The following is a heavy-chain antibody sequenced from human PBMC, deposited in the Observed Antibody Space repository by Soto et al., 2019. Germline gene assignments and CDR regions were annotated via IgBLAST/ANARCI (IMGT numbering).Heavy chain of an antibody. CDR2: ISYDGSNK. V-gene: IGHV3-30-3*01. Sequence: EGSLRLSCAASGFTFSSYAMHWVRQAPGKGLEWVAVISYDGSNKYYADSVKGRFTISRDNSKNTLYLQMNSLRAEDTAVYYCARDRTGGDYWGQGTLVTVSS. CDR3: ARDRTGGDY. D-gene: IGHD1-26*01. CDR1: GFTFSSYA. J-gene: IGHJ4*02.